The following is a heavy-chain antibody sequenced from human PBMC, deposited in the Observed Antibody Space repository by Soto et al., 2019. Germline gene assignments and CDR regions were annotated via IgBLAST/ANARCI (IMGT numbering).Heavy chain of an antibody. Sequence: LRLSCAASGSTFSSYAMHWVRQAPGKGLEWVAVISYDGSNKYYADSVKGRFTISRDNSKNTLYLQMNSLRAEDTAVYYCARVKAPDIYCTNGVCYAGAFDYWGQGTLVTVSS. V-gene: IGHV3-30-3*01. D-gene: IGHD2-8*01. J-gene: IGHJ4*02. CDR2: ISYDGSNK. CDR3: ARVKAPDIYCTNGVCYAGAFDY. CDR1: GSTFSSYA.